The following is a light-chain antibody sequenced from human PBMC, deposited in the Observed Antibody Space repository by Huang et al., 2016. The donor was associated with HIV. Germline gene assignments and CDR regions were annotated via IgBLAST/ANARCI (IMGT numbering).Light chain of an antibody. CDR1: QDISTY. CDR3: QQLNEYPLT. V-gene: IGKV1-9*01. J-gene: IGKJ4*01. Sequence: IQLTQSPSSLSASVVDRVTITCRASQDISTYLAWYQQKPGTAPTVLIYDASTLQSGVPSMFSGSGSGTDFTLTIGSLQPEEFTTYYCQQLNEYPLTFGGGTKVQI. CDR2: DAS.